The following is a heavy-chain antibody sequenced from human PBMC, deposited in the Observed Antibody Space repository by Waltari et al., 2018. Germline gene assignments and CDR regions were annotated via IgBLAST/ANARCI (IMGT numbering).Heavy chain of an antibody. CDR1: GYSISSGYY. D-gene: IGHD1-26*01. CDR3: ARGSGSYWRGVYYYYYMDV. J-gene: IGHJ6*03. CDR2: IYHSGST. Sequence: QVQLQESGPGLVQPSETLSLTCAVSGYSISSGYYWGWIRQPPGQGLEWIGSIYHSGSTYYNPSIKSRVTISVDTSKNQFSLKLSSVTAADTAVYYCARGSGSYWRGVYYYYYMDVWGKGTTVTVSS. V-gene: IGHV4-38-2*01.